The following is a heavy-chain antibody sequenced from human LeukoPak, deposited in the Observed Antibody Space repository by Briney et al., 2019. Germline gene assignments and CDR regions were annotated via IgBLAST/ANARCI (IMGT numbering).Heavy chain of an antibody. D-gene: IGHD3-22*01. V-gene: IGHV4-30-4*01. CDR2: IYYSGST. J-gene: IGHJ3*02. CDR3: ARTMRDYDSSGYYYLDAFDI. Sequence: PSQTLSLTCTVSGGSISSGDYYWSWLRQPPGKGLEWIGYIYYSGSTYYNPSLKSRVTISVDTSKNQFSLKLSSVTAADTAVYYCARTMRDYDSSGYYYLDAFDIWGQGTMVTVSS. CDR1: GGSISSGDYY.